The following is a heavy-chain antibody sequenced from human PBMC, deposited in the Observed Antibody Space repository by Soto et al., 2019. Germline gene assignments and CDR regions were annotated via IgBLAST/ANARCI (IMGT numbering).Heavy chain of an antibody. CDR3: ARDSSSPYTVVTHGGFDY. D-gene: IGHD2-21*02. J-gene: IGHJ4*02. CDR2: IIPIFGTA. CDR1: GGTFSSYA. V-gene: IGHV1-69*13. Sequence: GASVKVSCKASGGTFSSYAISWVRQAPGQGLEWMGGIIPIFGTANYAQKFQGRVTITADESTSTAYMELSSLRSEDTAVYYCARDSSSPYTVVTHGGFDYWGQGTLVTVSS.